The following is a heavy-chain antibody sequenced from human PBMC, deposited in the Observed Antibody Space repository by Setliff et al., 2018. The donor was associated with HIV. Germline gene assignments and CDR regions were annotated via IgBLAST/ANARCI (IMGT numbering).Heavy chain of an antibody. D-gene: IGHD3-3*01. CDR2: IYIYNSGST. V-gene: IGHV4-59*01. CDR3: ARGVNFDY. Sequence: SETLSLTCSVSGGSFSGYYWSWIRQPPGKGLEWIGYIYIYNSGSTNYNPSLTSRVTISADTPRNQFSLKLTSVTAADTAIYYCARGVNFDYWGQGTQVTVSS. CDR1: GGSFSGYY. J-gene: IGHJ4*02.